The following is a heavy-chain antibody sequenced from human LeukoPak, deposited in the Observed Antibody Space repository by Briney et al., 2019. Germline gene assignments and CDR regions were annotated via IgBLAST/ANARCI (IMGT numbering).Heavy chain of an antibody. V-gene: IGHV3-7*02. J-gene: IGHJ4*02. D-gene: IGHD1-14*01. Sequence: PGGSLRLSCAASGFTFSNYWMSWVRQAPGKGLEWVSNINQDGSQKYYVDSVKGRFTISRDNAKNSLYLQMNSLRADDTGVYLFPRTPTTWGQGTLVTVSS. CDR1: GFTFSNYW. CDR2: INQDGSQK. CDR3: PRTPTT.